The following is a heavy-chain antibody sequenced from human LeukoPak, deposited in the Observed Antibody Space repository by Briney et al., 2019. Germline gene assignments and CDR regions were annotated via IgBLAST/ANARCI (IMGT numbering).Heavy chain of an antibody. D-gene: IGHD3-22*01. J-gene: IGHJ4*02. CDR3: ARGYYYDSSGPEFDY. CDR1: GGSFSNYF. CDR2: IYYTGST. Sequence: SETLSLTCTVSGGSFSNYFWSWIRQPPGKGLEWIGYIYYTGSTNSNPSLKSRVTISVDTSKNQFSLKLSSVTAADTAVYYCARGYYYDSSGPEFDYWGQGSLVTVSS. V-gene: IGHV4-59*01.